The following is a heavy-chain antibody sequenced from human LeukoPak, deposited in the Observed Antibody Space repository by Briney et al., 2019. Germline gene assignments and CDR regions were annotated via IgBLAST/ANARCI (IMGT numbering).Heavy chain of an antibody. CDR2: IYYSGST. J-gene: IGHJ4*02. D-gene: IGHD2-21*02. V-gene: IGHV4-39*01. CDR3: ARHDLVVTATILDY. Sequence: SETLSLTCTVPGGSISSSSYYWDWIRQAPGKGLEWIGSIYYSGSTYYNPSLKSQVTISVDTSKNQFSLKLSSVTAADTAVYYCARHDLVVTATILDYWGQGTLVTVSS. CDR1: GGSISSSSYY.